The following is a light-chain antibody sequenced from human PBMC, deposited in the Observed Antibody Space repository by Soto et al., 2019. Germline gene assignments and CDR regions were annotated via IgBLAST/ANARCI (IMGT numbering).Light chain of an antibody. CDR3: QQYYYTPYS. J-gene: IGKJ2*03. Sequence: DIVMTQSPDSLPVSLGERATINCKSSQSLLYSSNNKNYLAWYQQKPGQPPKLLIFWASTRESGVPDRFSGSGSGTDFTLTISRLQAEDVPVYYCQQYYYTPYSFGQGTKVHIK. CDR2: WAS. V-gene: IGKV4-1*01. CDR1: QSLLYSSNNKNY.